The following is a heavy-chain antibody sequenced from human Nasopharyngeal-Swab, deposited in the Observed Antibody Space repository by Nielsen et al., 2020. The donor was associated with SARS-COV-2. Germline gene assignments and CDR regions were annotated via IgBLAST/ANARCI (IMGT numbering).Heavy chain of an antibody. CDR3: ARDLGDV. V-gene: IGHV3-30-3*01. CDR2: ISYDASNK. Sequence: GESLKISYAASGFTFSSYAMHWVRQAPGKGLEWVAVISYDASNKYYADSVKGRFTISRDNSKNTQYLQMNSLRAEDTAVYYCARDLGDVWGKGTTVTVSS. J-gene: IGHJ6*04. CDR1: GFTFSSYA.